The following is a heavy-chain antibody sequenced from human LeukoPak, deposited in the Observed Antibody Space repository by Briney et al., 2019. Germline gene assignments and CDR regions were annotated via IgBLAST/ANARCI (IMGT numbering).Heavy chain of an antibody. CDR1: GGTFSSYA. V-gene: IGHV1-69*13. CDR2: IIPIFGTA. D-gene: IGHD4-17*01. J-gene: IGHJ4*02. Sequence: SVKVSCKASGGTFSSYAISWVRQAPGQGLEWMGGIIPIFGTANYAQKFQGRVTITADESTSTAYMELSSLRSEDTAVYYCARLLPTVTTSTTDYWGQGTLVTVSS. CDR3: ARLLPTVTTSTTDY.